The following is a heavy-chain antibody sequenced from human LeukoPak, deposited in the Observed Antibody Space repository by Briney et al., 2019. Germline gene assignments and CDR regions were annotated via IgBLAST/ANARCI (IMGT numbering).Heavy chain of an antibody. CDR1: GYTFTSYG. CDR3: ARFDSLAAASFFDY. J-gene: IGHJ4*02. CDR2: ISAYNGNT. Sequence: VASVKVSCTASGYTFTSYGISWVRQAPGQGLEWMGWISAYNGNTNYAQKLQGRVTMTTDTSTSTAYMELRSLRSDDTAVYYCARFDSLAAASFFDYWGQGTLVTVSS. V-gene: IGHV1-18*01. D-gene: IGHD6-13*01.